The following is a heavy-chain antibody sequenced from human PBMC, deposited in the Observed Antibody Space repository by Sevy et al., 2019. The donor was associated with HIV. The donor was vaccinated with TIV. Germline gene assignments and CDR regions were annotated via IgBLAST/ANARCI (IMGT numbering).Heavy chain of an antibody. CDR2: IYYSGVT. Sequence: SETLSLTCTVSGGSINSRTSYWGWIRQPPGKGLEWIGIIYYSGVTYYNPSLKSRVTISVDTSKNQFSLKLSSVTAADTAVYYCARLDATRPKGYYFDYWGLGTLVTVSS. J-gene: IGHJ4*02. D-gene: IGHD1-1*01. CDR3: ARLDATRPKGYYFDY. CDR1: GGSINSRTSY. V-gene: IGHV4-39*01.